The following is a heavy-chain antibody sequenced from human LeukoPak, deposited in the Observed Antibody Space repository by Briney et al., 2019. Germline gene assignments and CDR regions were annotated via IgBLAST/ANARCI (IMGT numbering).Heavy chain of an antibody. CDR2: IYYSGST. CDR1: GGSISSYY. D-gene: IGHD3-10*01. Sequence: SETLSLTCTVSGGSISSYYWSWIRQPPGKGLEWIVHIYYSGSTHYNPSLKSRVTRSVDTSKNQFSLKLSSVTAADTAVYYCARHVGNSGSGSYLTYFDYWGQGTLVTVSS. V-gene: IGHV4-59*08. J-gene: IGHJ4*02. CDR3: ARHVGNSGSGSYLTYFDY.